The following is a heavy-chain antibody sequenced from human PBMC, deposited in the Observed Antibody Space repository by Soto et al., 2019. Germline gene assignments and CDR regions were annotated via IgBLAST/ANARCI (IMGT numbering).Heavy chain of an antibody. J-gene: IGHJ4*02. Sequence: EVQLVESGGGLVQPGRSLRLSCEASGFVFDDYVMHWVRQPPGKGLEWVSSISWNSGNIGYADSMKGRFTISRDNAKNSLYLQMNSLGTDDTALYYCAKDTDPGEVLDVSYFDHWGRGTLVTVSS. CDR1: GFVFDDYV. CDR3: AKDTDPGEVLDVSYFDH. CDR2: ISWNSGNI. D-gene: IGHD3-10*01. V-gene: IGHV3-9*01.